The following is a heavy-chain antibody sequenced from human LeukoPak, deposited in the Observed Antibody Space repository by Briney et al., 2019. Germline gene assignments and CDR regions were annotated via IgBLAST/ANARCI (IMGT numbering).Heavy chain of an antibody. J-gene: IGHJ6*03. CDR2: ISYDGSNK. V-gene: IGHV3-30*04. D-gene: IGHD2-8*01. Sequence: PGGSLRLSCAASGFTFSSYAMHWVRQAPGKGLEWVAVISYDGSNKYYADSVKGRFTISRDNSKNMLYLQMNSLRAEDTAVYYCARVAGSNGYYYYYYMDVWGKGTTVTVSS. CDR3: ARVAGSNGYYYYYYMDV. CDR1: GFTFSSYA.